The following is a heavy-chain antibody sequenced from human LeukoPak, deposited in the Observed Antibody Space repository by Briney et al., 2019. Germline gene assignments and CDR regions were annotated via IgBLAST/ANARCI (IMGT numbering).Heavy chain of an antibody. CDR1: GYTFMSHG. CDR3: ARATGTWGHDGFDI. D-gene: IGHD3-16*01. CDR2: ISGSSSNT. J-gene: IGHJ3*02. Sequence: ASVKVSCKAYGYTFMSHGISWVRQAPGQGLEWMGWISGSSSNTNYAQRLQGRVTMTTDTSTTTAYMELRSLRSDDTAVYYCARATGTWGHDGFDIWGQGTMVTVSS. V-gene: IGHV1-18*01.